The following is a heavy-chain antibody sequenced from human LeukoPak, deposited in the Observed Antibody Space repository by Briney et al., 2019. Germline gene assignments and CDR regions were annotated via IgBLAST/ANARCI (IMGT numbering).Heavy chain of an antibody. CDR3: AKESSGSYRVLFFDY. V-gene: IGHV3-23*01. J-gene: IGHJ4*02. D-gene: IGHD1-26*01. CDR2: ITGSTGST. CDR1: GFIFGSYA. Sequence: GGSLRLSCGASGFIFGSYAMSWVRQAPGKGLEWVSGITGSTGSTYHADSVKGRFTITRDNSKNTLYLQMNSLRAEDTAVYYCAKESSGSYRVLFFDYWGQGTLVTVSS.